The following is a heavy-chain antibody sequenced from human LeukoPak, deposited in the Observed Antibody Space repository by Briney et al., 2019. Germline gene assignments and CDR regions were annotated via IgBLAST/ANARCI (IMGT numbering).Heavy chain of an antibody. D-gene: IGHD2-8*01. V-gene: IGHV4-59*08. Sequence: SETLSLTCTVPAGSLSNYFWSWIRQPPGKGLEWIGYIYYTGMTNSNPSLKSRVTISMDTSKNQFSLNLRSVTAADTAIYYCARHGRMVIMSKFSTGIDQWGQGTLVTVSS. CDR3: ARHGRMVIMSKFSTGIDQ. CDR1: AGSLSNYF. CDR2: IYYTGMT. J-gene: IGHJ4*02.